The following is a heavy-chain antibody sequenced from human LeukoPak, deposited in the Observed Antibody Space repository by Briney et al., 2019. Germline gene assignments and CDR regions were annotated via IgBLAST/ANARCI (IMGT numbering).Heavy chain of an antibody. CDR1: GGTFSSYA. Sequence: ASAKVSCKASGGTFSSYAISWVRQAPGQGLEWMGGIIPIFGTANYAQKFQGRVTITADESTSTAYMELSSLRSEDTAVYYCARSITMIVVAYNWFDPWGQGTLVTVSS. CDR2: IIPIFGTA. V-gene: IGHV1-69*13. CDR3: ARSITMIVVAYNWFDP. D-gene: IGHD3-22*01. J-gene: IGHJ5*02.